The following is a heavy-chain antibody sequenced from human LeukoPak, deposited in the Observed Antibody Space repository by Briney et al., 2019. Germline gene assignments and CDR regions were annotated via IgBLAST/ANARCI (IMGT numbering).Heavy chain of an antibody. Sequence: SETLSLTCAVYGGSFSGYYWSWIRQPPGKGLEWIGEINHSGSTNYNPSLKSRVTISVDTSKNQFSLKLSSVTAADTAVYYCARRSIAALQRWFDPGGQGTLVTVSS. V-gene: IGHV4-34*01. D-gene: IGHD6-6*01. CDR2: INHSGST. J-gene: IGHJ5*02. CDR1: GGSFSGYY. CDR3: ARRSIAALQRWFDP.